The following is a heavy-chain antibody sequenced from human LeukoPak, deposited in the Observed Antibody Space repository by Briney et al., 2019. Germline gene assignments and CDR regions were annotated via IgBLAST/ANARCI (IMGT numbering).Heavy chain of an antibody. D-gene: IGHD3-22*01. CDR3: ARDKPPPYYYDSSGIFDY. V-gene: IGHV3-53*01. Sequence: GGSLRLSCAASGFTVSSNYMNWVRQAPGKGLEWVSVIYAGDSTYYADSVKGRFTISRDNSKNTLYLQMNSLRAEDTAVYYCARDKPPPYYYDSSGIFDYWGQGTLVTVSS. J-gene: IGHJ4*02. CDR2: IYAGDST. CDR1: GFTVSSNY.